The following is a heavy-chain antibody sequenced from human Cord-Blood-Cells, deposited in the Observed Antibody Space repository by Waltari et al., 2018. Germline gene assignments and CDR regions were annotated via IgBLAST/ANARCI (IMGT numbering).Heavy chain of an antibody. CDR2: IVVGSGNT. CDR1: GFTFTSSA. CDR3: AASRFYTDFWSGPDY. V-gene: IGHV1-58*01. D-gene: IGHD3-3*01. Sequence: QMQLVQSGPEVKKPGTSVKVSCKASGFTFTSSAVQWVRQARGQRLEWIGWIVVGSGNTNYAQKFQERVTITRDMSKSTAYMELSSLRSEDTAVYYCAASRFYTDFWSGPDYWGQGTLVTVSS. J-gene: IGHJ4*02.